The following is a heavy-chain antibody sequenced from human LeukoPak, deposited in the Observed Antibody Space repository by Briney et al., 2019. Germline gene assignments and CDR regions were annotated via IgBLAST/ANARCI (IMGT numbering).Heavy chain of an antibody. CDR1: GGSIKSHY. CDR3: ATSLYGDYEADY. Sequence: PSETLSLTCSVSGGSIKSHYYTWIRQSPGKGLEWIGYVYYSGTTSYNPSLESRVSISDDTSKNQVFLWLSSVTAADTAVYYCATSLYGDYEADYWGPGILVTVSS. J-gene: IGHJ4*02. D-gene: IGHD5-12*01. CDR2: VYYSGTT. V-gene: IGHV4-59*11.